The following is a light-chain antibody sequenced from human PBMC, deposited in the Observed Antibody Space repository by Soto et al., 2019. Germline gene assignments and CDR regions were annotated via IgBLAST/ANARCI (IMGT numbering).Light chain of an antibody. CDR1: TSNIGGNS. J-gene: IGLJ2*01. CDR3: SSKDDSLNGRL. CDR2: NNN. Sequence: QSVLTQPPSVSGTPGQRVTISCSGSTSNIGGNSVSWYQQLPGTAPKLLIYNNNQRPSGVPERFSGSKSGTSASLAISGLQSHDEADYYCSSKDDSLNGRLFGGGTKLTV. V-gene: IGLV1-44*01.